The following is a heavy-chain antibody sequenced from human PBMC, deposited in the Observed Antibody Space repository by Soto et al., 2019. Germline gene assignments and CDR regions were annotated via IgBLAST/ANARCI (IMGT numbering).Heavy chain of an antibody. CDR3: ARHVGLRYFDWFPNFDY. Sequence: PGESLKISCKGSGCSFTSYWISWVRQMPGKGLEWMGRIDPSDSYTNYSPSFQGHVTISADKSISTAYLQWSSLKASDTAMYYCARHVGLRYFDWFPNFDYWGQGTLVTVSS. CDR1: GCSFTSYW. CDR2: IDPSDSYT. D-gene: IGHD3-9*01. J-gene: IGHJ4*02. V-gene: IGHV5-10-1*01.